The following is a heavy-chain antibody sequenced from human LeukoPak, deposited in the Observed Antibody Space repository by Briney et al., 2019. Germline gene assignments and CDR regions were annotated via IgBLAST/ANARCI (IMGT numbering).Heavy chain of an antibody. D-gene: IGHD6-6*01. V-gene: IGHV1-69*05. CDR1: GGTFSSYA. Sequence: GASVKVSCKASGGTFSSYAISWVRQAPGQGLEWMGGIIPIFGTANYAQKFQGRVTITTDESTSTAYMELSSLRSEDTAVYYCARGLVGAARPPYYYYYYMDVWGKGTTVTVSS. CDR2: IIPIFGTA. CDR3: ARGLVGAARPPYYYYYYMDV. J-gene: IGHJ6*03.